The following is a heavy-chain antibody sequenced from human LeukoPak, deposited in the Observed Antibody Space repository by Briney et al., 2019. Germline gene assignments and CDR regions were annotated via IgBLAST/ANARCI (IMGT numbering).Heavy chain of an antibody. CDR1: GFTFSSYA. J-gene: IGHJ4*02. CDR2: ISYDGSNK. CDR3: ARWYFDY. V-gene: IGHV3-30*04. Sequence: GGSLRLSCAASGFTFSSYAMHWVRQAPGKGLEWVAVISYDGSNKYYADSVKGRFTISRDNSKNTLYLQTNSLRAEDTAVYYCARWYFDYWSQGTLVTVSS.